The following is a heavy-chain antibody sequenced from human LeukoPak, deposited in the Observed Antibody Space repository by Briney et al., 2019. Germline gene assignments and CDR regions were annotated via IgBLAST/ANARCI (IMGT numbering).Heavy chain of an antibody. Sequence: SGGSLRLSCAASGFTFSSYAMSWVRQAPGKGLEWVSAISGSGGSTYYADSVKGRFTISRDNSKNTLYLQMNSLRAEDTAVYYCAKCKSPYYYYGMDVWGQGTTVTVSS. V-gene: IGHV3-23*01. CDR3: AKCKSPYYYYGMDV. CDR1: GFTFSSYA. D-gene: IGHD2/OR15-2a*01. CDR2: ISGSGGST. J-gene: IGHJ6*02.